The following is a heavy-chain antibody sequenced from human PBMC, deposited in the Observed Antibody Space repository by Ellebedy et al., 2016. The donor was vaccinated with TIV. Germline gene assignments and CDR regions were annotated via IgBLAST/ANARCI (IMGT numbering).Heavy chain of an antibody. J-gene: IGHJ5*02. D-gene: IGHD3-22*01. V-gene: IGHV3-11*01. Sequence: PGGSLRLSCAASGFTFSGYYMSWFRQAPGKGPEWVSYISYSGDLMYYADSVKGRFTISRDNSKSMLFLELDSLRPEDTAVYYCATEKGSSGYAGWFDPWGQGTLVTVSS. CDR3: ATEKGSSGYAGWFDP. CDR2: ISYSGDLM. CDR1: GFTFSGYY.